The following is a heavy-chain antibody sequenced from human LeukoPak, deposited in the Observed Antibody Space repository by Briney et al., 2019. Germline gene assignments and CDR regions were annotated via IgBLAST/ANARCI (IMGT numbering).Heavy chain of an antibody. Sequence: PGKSLRLSCAASGFIFSNYAIHWVRQPPGKGLEWVAILSYDVSKKYYADSVRGRFTISRDNSRNTLYLQMDTLRADDTAVYYCARDNYGMDVWGQGTTVTVSS. CDR2: LSYDVSKK. CDR3: ARDNYGMDV. V-gene: IGHV3-30*04. J-gene: IGHJ6*02. CDR1: GFIFSNYA.